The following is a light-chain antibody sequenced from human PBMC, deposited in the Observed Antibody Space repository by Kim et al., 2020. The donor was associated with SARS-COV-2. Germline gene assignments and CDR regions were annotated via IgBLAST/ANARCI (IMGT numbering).Light chain of an antibody. CDR1: SLRSYY. Sequence: WGQPVRITCQGDSLRSYYASWYQQKPGQAPVLVIYGKNNRPSGIPDRFSGSSSGNTASLTITGAQAEDEADYYCNSRDSSVNHLRVFGTGTKVTVL. CDR3: NSRDSSVNHLRV. V-gene: IGLV3-19*01. J-gene: IGLJ1*01. CDR2: GKN.